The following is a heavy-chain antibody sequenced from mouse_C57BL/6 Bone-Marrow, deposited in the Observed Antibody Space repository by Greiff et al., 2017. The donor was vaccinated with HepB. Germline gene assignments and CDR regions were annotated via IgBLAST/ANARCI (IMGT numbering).Heavy chain of an antibody. V-gene: IGHV5-9-1*02. Sequence: EVKLMESGEGLVKPGGSLKLSCAASGFTFSSYAMSWVRQTPEKRLEWVAYISSGGDYIYYAHTVKGRFTISRDNAMNTLYLQMSSLKTEDTSMYYCTRDNDYDYYYAMDYWGQGTSVTVSS. J-gene: IGHJ4*01. D-gene: IGHD2-4*01. CDR1: GFTFSSYA. CDR2: ISSGGDYI. CDR3: TRDNDYDYYYAMDY.